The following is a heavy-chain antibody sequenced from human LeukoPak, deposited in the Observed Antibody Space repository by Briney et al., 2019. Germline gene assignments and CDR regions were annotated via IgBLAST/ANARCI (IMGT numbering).Heavy chain of an antibody. CDR1: VFTFDDYT. CDR3: ARDPLTPYDYYMDV. J-gene: IGHJ6*03. D-gene: IGHD3-9*01. CDR2: ISWNSGSV. V-gene: IGHV3-9*01. Sequence: GGCLRLSCAASVFTFDDYTMHWVRQAPGKGLEWVSGISWNSGSVGYADSVKGRFTISRDNAKNSLYLQLNSLRVEDTAVYYCARDPLTPYDYYMDVWGKGTTVTVSS.